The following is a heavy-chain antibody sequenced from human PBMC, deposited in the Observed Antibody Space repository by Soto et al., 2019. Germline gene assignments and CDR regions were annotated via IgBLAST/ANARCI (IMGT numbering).Heavy chain of an antibody. CDR3: AKDAIAGNGVWEPFDM. CDR1: GGSISSSNW. Sequence: SETLSLTCAVSGGSISSSNWWSWVRQPPGKGLEWIGEIYHSGSTNYNPSLKSRVTISVDKSKNQFSLKLSSVTAADTAVYYCAKDAIAGNGVWEPFDMWGQGTEVTVSS. J-gene: IGHJ3*02. D-gene: IGHD2-8*01. V-gene: IGHV4-4*02. CDR2: IYHSGST.